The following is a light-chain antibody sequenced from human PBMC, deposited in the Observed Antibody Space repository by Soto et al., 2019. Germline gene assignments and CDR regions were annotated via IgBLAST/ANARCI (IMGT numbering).Light chain of an antibody. CDR3: AAWDDSLNGYV. V-gene: IGLV1-44*01. Sequence: QSVLTQPPSVAGAPGQRVTISCTGSSSNIGANYDVHWYQVLPGTAPKLLIYTNNQRPSGVPDRFSGSKSGTSASLAVSGIQSEDEADYYCAAWDDSLNGYVFGTGTKVTVL. CDR1: SSNIGANYD. CDR2: TNN. J-gene: IGLJ1*01.